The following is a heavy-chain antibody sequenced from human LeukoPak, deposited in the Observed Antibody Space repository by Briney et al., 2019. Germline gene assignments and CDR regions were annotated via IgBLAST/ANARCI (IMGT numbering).Heavy chain of an antibody. J-gene: IGHJ6*03. CDR2: IMPLFNTA. CDR1: GGTFSSYS. V-gene: IGHV1-69*05. Sequence: GSSVKVSCKASGGTFSSYSITWVRQAPGQGLEWMGGIMPLFNTANYAQQFQGRVTITTDESTTTAYMELSSLRFEDTAMYYCARFDRYHYYLDVWGKGTSVTVSS. CDR3: ARFDRYHYYLDV.